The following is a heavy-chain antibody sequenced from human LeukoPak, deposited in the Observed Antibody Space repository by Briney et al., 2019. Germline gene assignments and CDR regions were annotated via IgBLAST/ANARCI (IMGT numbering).Heavy chain of an antibody. CDR2: MSFDGSHQ. Sequence: GGSLRLSCAASGFTFSNYAMHWVRQAPGKWLEWVALMSFDGSHQYYADSVKGRFTISRDNSNNTVFLQMNSLRTEDTAVYYCARQRVGYFRSWGRGTLVTVSS. D-gene: IGHD2-8*01. V-gene: IGHV3-30*01. CDR3: ARQRVGYFRS. J-gene: IGHJ5*02. CDR1: GFTFSNYA.